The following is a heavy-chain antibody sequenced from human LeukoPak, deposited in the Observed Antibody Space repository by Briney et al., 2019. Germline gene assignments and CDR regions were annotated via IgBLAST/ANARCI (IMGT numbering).Heavy chain of an antibody. CDR1: GLPFTNAW. CDR2: IKSRTHGGTT. Sequence: PRGSPRLSRAASGLPFTNAWLNWGRRAPQKGLECVCRIKSRTHGGTTDYAAPVQGRFTISRDDSKGTLYLKMNSVKAEDTGVYYCTSEGYNNGWYYFWGQGILVTVSS. CDR3: TSEGYNNGWYYF. J-gene: IGHJ4*02. D-gene: IGHD6-19*01. V-gene: IGHV3-15*01.